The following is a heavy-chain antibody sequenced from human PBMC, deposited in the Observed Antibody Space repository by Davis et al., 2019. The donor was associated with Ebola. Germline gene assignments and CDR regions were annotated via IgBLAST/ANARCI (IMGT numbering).Heavy chain of an antibody. D-gene: IGHD3-22*01. CDR3: TRLSNYYYDSSGYAGAFDI. Sequence: AASVKVSCKASGYTFTSYYMPWVRQAPGQGLEWMGIINPRGGSTSYAQKFQGRVTMTRDTSTSTVYMELSSLRSEDTAVYYCTRLSNYYYDSSGYAGAFDIWGQGTMVTVSS. J-gene: IGHJ3*02. CDR1: GYTFTSYY. CDR2: INPRGGST. V-gene: IGHV1-46*03.